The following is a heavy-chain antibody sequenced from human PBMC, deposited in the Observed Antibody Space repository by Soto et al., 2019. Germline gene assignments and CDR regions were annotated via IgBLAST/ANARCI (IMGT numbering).Heavy chain of an antibody. CDR3: ANGRSYVITIFGVVRGPYGMDV. CDR1: GFTFSSYA. V-gene: IGHV3-23*01. Sequence: PGGSLRLSCAASGFTFSSYAMSWVRQAPGKGLEWVSAISGSGGSTYYADSVKGRFTISRDNSKNTLYLQMNSLRAEDTAVYYCANGRSYVITIFGVVRGPYGMDVWGQGTTVTVSS. CDR2: ISGSGGST. J-gene: IGHJ6*02. D-gene: IGHD3-3*01.